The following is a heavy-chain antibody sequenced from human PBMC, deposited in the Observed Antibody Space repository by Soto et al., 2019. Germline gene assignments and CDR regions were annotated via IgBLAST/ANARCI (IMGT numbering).Heavy chain of an antibody. D-gene: IGHD3-16*01. CDR2: ITVGSSHI. Sequence: GGSLRLSCTGSGFPFSAYNINWVRQAPGKGLEWVSSITVGSSHIYQPNSMKGRFTISRDDAKNSVYLLIDSLRDEDTALYYCSRSPEVGVRGAYWGQGTLVTVSS. CDR3: SRSPEVGVRGAY. J-gene: IGHJ4*02. V-gene: IGHV3-21*01. CDR1: GFPFSAYN.